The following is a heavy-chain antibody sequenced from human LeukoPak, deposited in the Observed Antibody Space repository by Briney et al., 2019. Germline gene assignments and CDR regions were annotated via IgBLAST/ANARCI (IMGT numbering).Heavy chain of an antibody. D-gene: IGHD3-22*01. V-gene: IGHV3-23*01. Sequence: GGSLRLSCAASGFTFSSYAMTWVRQAPGKGLEWVSAISGSGGSTYYADSVKGRFTIPRDNSKNTLYLQMNSLRAEDTAVYYCAKRGYYYDSSGYYYFDYWGQGTLVTVSS. J-gene: IGHJ4*02. CDR1: GFTFSSYA. CDR3: AKRGYYYDSSGYYYFDY. CDR2: ISGSGGST.